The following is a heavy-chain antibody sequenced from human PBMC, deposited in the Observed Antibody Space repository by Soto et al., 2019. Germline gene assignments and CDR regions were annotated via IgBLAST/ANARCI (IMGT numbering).Heavy chain of an antibody. Sequence: SLRLSCAASGFTLDDYAMHWVRQAPGKGLEWVSGTSWNSGSIGYADSVKGRFTISRDNAKNSLYLQMNSLRAEDAALYYCAKDSGYSSSYSGYGMDVWGQGTTVTGSS. CDR2: TSWNSGSI. D-gene: IGHD6-13*01. CDR3: AKDSGYSSSYSGYGMDV. V-gene: IGHV3-9*01. CDR1: GFTLDDYA. J-gene: IGHJ6*02.